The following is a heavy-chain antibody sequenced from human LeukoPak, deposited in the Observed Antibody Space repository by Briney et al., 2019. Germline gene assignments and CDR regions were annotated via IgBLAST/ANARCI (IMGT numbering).Heavy chain of an antibody. CDR1: GYTLTELS. Sequence: ASVNVSCKVSGYTLTELSMHWVRQAPGKGLEWMGGFDPEDGETIYAQKFQGRVTMTEDTSTDTAYMELSSLRSEDTAVYYCATSGAMVRGALDYWGQGTLVTVSS. CDR3: ATSGAMVRGALDY. D-gene: IGHD3-10*01. V-gene: IGHV1-24*01. J-gene: IGHJ4*02. CDR2: FDPEDGET.